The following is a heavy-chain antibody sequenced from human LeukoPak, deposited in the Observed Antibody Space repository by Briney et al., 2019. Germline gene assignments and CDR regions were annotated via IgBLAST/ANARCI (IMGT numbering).Heavy chain of an antibody. CDR2: TGSGGST. CDR3: ASRGRYYFDF. CDR1: GFTFSSYA. V-gene: IGHV3-23*01. D-gene: IGHD3-10*01. Sequence: RGSLRLSCAASGFTFSSYAMSWVRQAPGKGLEWVSTTGSGGSTSYADSVKGRFTISRDNSKNTLYLQMNSLRAEDTAVYYCASRGRYYFDFWGQGTLATVSS. J-gene: IGHJ4*02.